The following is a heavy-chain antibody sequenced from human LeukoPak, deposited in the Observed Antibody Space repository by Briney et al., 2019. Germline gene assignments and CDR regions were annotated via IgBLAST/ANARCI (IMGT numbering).Heavy chain of an antibody. Sequence: ASVKVSCKASGYTFTSYGISWGRQAPGQGLGGMGWISAYNGNTNYAQKLQGRVTMTTDTSTSTAYMELRSLRSGDTAVYYCARDPAPYSSSWYALHFDYWGQGTLVTVSS. CDR1: GYTFTSYG. CDR2: ISAYNGNT. V-gene: IGHV1-18*01. J-gene: IGHJ4*02. D-gene: IGHD6-13*01. CDR3: ARDPAPYSSSWYALHFDY.